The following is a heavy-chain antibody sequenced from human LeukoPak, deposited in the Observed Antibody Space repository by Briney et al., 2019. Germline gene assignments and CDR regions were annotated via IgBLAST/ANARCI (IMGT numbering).Heavy chain of an antibody. D-gene: IGHD3-10*01. CDR1: GFTFSSYS. J-gene: IGHJ4*02. V-gene: IGHV3-21*01. CDR2: ISSSSSYI. CDR3: ARAHYYGSGGGKY. Sequence: GGSLRLSCAASGFTFSSYSMNWVHQAPGKGLEWVSSISSSSSYIYYADSVKGRFTISRDNAKNSLYLQMNSLRAEDTAVYYCARAHYYGSGGGKYWGQGTLVTVSS.